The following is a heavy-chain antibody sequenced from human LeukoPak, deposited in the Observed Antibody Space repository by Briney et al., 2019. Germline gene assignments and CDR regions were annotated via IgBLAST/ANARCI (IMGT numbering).Heavy chain of an antibody. CDR3: AGHPAEMNTL. Sequence: GGSLRLSCAASGLTFSNYRMNWVRQAPGKGLEWVSSISSSGNYIYYAGSMRGRFTISRDNAKNSVYLQMSSLRAEDTAAYYCAGHPAEMNTLWGQGTLVTVSS. CDR1: GLTFSNYR. D-gene: IGHD5-24*01. V-gene: IGHV3-21*01. CDR2: ISSSGNYI. J-gene: IGHJ4*02.